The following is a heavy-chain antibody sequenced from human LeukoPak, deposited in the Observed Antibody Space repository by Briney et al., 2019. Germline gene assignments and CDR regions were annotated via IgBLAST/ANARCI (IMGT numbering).Heavy chain of an antibody. Sequence: GESPKISRKGSGXRFTSYWIGRVRQMPGKGLEWMGIIYPGDSDTRYSPSFQGQVTISAEKSISTAYLQWSSLKASDTAMYYCARHGHKIAAASDYWGQGTLVTVSS. V-gene: IGHV5-51*01. CDR1: GXRFTSYW. J-gene: IGHJ4*02. D-gene: IGHD6-25*01. CDR3: ARHGHKIAAASDY. CDR2: IYPGDSDT.